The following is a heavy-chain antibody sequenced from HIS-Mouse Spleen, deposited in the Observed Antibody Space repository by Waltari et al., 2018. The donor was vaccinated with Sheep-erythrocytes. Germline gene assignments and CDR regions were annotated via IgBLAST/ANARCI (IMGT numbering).Heavy chain of an antibody. CDR3: ARSDIRSSGWLDY. CDR1: GLAFSSSW. D-gene: IGHD6-19*01. Sequence: EVQLVESGGGLAQPGGSLILACPAAGLAFSSSWMHWVLQAPGKGLVWVSRINSDGSSTSYADSVKGRFTISRDNAKNTLYLQMNSLRAEDTAVYYCARSDIRSSGWLDYWGQGTLVTVSS. V-gene: IGHV3-74*01. CDR2: INSDGSST. J-gene: IGHJ4*02.